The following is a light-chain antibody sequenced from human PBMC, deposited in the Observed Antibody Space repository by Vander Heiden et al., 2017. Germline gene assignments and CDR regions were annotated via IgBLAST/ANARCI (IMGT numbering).Light chain of an antibody. CDR2: AAS. J-gene: IGKJ2*02. Sequence: DIQMTQSPSSLSASVGDRVMITCRTSQSISSYLNWYQQKPGKAPKLLIYAASSLQSGVPSRFSGSGSGTDFTLTISSLQPEDFATYYCQQSYSTVWTFGQGTKLKIK. CDR3: QQSYSTVWT. CDR1: QSISSY. V-gene: IGKV1-39*01.